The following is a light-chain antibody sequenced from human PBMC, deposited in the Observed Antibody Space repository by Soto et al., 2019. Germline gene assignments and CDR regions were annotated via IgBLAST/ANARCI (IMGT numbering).Light chain of an antibody. CDR1: RSISNW. V-gene: IGKV1-5*01. CDR2: DAS. CDR3: QQYGSFSPIT. J-gene: IGKJ4*01. Sequence: DSQMTQSPSTLSASVGDICTITCRSSRSISNWLAWYQQRPGIAPKLLIFDASILQSGVPSRFSGSGSGTEFTLSISRLQTDDFATYYCQQYGSFSPITFGGGTKVDIK.